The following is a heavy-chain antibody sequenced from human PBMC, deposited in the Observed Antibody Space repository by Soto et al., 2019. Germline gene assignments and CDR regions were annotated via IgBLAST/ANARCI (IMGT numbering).Heavy chain of an antibody. V-gene: IGHV3-53*02. CDR2: IYSGGST. Sequence: EVQLVETGGGLIQPGGSLRLSCADSGLTVSSNYMSWVRQAPGKGLEWVSVIYSGGSTYYADSVKGRFTISRDNSKNTLYLQMNSLRAEDTAVYYCARAGGGYYLTPDYWGQGTLVTVSS. CDR1: GLTVSSNY. D-gene: IGHD3-3*01. J-gene: IGHJ4*02. CDR3: ARAGGGYYLTPDY.